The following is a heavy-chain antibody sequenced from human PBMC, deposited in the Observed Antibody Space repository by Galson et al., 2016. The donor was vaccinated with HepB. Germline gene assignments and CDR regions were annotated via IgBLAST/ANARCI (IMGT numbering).Heavy chain of an antibody. CDR3: ARARQLAMAGTSYYFDY. D-gene: IGHD5-24*01. J-gene: IGHJ4*02. V-gene: IGHV1-18*01. CDR2: ISGYTAKT. Sequence: SVKVSCKASGDTFSSYAISWVRQAPGQGLEWVGWISGYTAKTHTAPSFQGRVTMTIDTSASTAYLELRSLRSDDTAVYYCARARQLAMAGTSYYFDYWGQGTLITVSS. CDR1: GDTFSSYA.